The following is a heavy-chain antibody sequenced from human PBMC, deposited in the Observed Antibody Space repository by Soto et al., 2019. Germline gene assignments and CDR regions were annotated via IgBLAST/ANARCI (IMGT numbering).Heavy chain of an antibody. D-gene: IGHD1-26*01. Sequence: EVQLVESGGGLVKPGGSLRLSCAASGFTFSSYSMNWVRQAPGKGLEWVSSISSSSSYIYYADSVKGRFTISGDNAKNSLDLQMNGLRAEDTAVYYWAGTQEWERSILYYDYGMEVWGRGSTVTVSS. CDR2: ISSSSSYI. CDR3: AGTQEWERSILYYDYGMEV. V-gene: IGHV3-21*01. J-gene: IGHJ6*02. CDR1: GFTFSSYS.